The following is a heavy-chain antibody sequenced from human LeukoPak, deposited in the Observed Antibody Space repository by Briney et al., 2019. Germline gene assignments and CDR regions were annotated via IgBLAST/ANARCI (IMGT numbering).Heavy chain of an antibody. CDR2: IYHSGST. CDR3: ARVGRYGGTFFDY. CDR1: GGSISSSNW. V-gene: IGHV4-4*02. Sequence: SETLSLTCAVSGGSISSSNWWSWVRQPPGKGLEWIGEIYHSGSTNYNPSLKSRVTISVDNSKNQFFLRLSSVTAADTAVYYCARVGRYGGTFFDYWGQGTLVTVSS. J-gene: IGHJ4*02. D-gene: IGHD4-23*01.